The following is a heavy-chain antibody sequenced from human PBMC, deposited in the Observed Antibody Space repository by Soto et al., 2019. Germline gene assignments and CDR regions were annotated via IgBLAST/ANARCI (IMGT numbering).Heavy chain of an antibody. V-gene: IGHV3-21*01. CDR2: SSSSSYI. D-gene: IGHD3-22*01. J-gene: IGHJ4*02. CDR3: AGGTFYYDSSGYYGY. Sequence: SSSSSYIYYADSVKGRFTISRDNAKNSLYLQMNSLRAEDTAVYYCAGGTFYYDSSGYYGYWGQGTLVTVSS.